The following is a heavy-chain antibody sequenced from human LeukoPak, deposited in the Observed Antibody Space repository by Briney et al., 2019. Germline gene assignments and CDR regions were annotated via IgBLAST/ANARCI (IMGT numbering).Heavy chain of an antibody. CDR1: GYTFTSYY. CDR2: IHPSTGNP. Sequence: GASVKVSCKASGYTFTSYYMHWVRQAPGQGLEWTGWIHPSTGNPTYAQGFTGRFVFSLDTSVSTTYLQISSLKAEDTAVYFCARAFQSLGGLSLPDYWGQGTLLTVSS. V-gene: IGHV7-4-1*02. D-gene: IGHD3-16*02. J-gene: IGHJ4*02. CDR3: ARAFQSLGGLSLPDY.